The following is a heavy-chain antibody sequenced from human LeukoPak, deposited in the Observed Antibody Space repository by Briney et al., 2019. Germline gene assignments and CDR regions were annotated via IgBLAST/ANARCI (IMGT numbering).Heavy chain of an antibody. CDR1: GGSISSSNW. CDR2: IYHSGNT. D-gene: IGHD6-13*01. V-gene: IGHV4-4*02. Sequence: SSGTLSLTCAVSGGSISSSNWWSWVRQPPGKGLEWIGEIYHSGNTNYNPSLKSRVTISVDKSKNQFSLKLSSATAADTAVYYCARGSRLAAAGNYYYYMDVWGKGTTVTVSS. CDR3: ARGSRLAAAGNYYYYMDV. J-gene: IGHJ6*03.